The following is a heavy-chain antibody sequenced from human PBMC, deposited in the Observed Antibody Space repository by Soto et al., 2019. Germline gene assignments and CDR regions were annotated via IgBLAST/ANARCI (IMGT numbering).Heavy chain of an antibody. CDR3: ARASQIFDFWSGYCMDV. J-gene: IGHJ6*04. Sequence: HPGGSLRLSCVASEFTLISYWMSWVRQAPGKGLEWVGNIKQDGSEGFYVDSVKGRFTMSRDNAKNSLYLQMNNPRAEDTAVYYCARASQIFDFWSGYCMDVWGKGTTVTVSS. V-gene: IGHV3-7*03. CDR1: EFTLISYW. D-gene: IGHD3-3*01. CDR2: IKQDGSEG.